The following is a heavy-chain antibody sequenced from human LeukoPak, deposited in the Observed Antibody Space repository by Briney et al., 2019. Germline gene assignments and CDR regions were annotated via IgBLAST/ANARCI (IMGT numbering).Heavy chain of an antibody. Sequence: ASVKVSCKASGYTFTGYYMHWVRQAPGQGLEWMGWINPNSGGTNYAQKFQGRVTMTRDTSISTAYMELSRLRSDDTAVYYCARDDSIEQWLVPFDYGGQGTLVTVSS. V-gene: IGHV1-2*02. J-gene: IGHJ4*02. CDR1: GYTFTGYY. D-gene: IGHD6-19*01. CDR3: ARDDSIEQWLVPFDY. CDR2: INPNSGGT.